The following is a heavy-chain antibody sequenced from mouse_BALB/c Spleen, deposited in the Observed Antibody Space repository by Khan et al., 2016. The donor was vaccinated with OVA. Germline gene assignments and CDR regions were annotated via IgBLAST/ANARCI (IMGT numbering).Heavy chain of an antibody. CDR2: IYPGDGNT. Sequence: VQLQQSGAELVRPGSSVKISCKASGYAFSSYWMNWVKQRPGQGLGWIGQIYPGDGNTHYNGNFKGKATLTADKSSSTAYMQLSSLTSEDSAVYFCARLGYWLAYWGQGTLVTVSA. CDR1: GYAFSSYW. CDR3: ARLGYWLAY. V-gene: IGHV1-80*01. D-gene: IGHD2-14*01. J-gene: IGHJ3*01.